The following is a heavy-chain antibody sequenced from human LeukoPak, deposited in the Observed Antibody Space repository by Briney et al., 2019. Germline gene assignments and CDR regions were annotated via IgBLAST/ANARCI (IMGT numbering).Heavy chain of an antibody. V-gene: IGHV1-8*03. CDR3: ARDGGYCTNGVCYDYYMDV. J-gene: IGHJ6*03. Sequence: ASVKVSCKASVYTFTSYDINWVRQATGQGLEWMGWMNPNSGNTGYAQKYQGRVTITRNTSISTAYMELSSLRSEDTAVYYCARDGGYCTNGVCYDYYMDVWGKGTTVTVSS. CDR2: MNPNSGNT. CDR1: VYTFTSYD. D-gene: IGHD2-8*01.